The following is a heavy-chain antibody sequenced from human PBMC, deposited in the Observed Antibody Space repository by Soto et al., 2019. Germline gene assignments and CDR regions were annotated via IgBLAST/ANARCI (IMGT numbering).Heavy chain of an antibody. J-gene: IGHJ5*02. Sequence: LSLTCAVYGGSFSGYYWSWIRQPPGKGLEWIGEINHSGSTNYNPSLKSRVTISVDTSKNQFSLKLSSVTAADTAVYYCARGQVRYYYGSGSPYRWFDPWRQGTLVTVSS. CDR2: INHSGST. V-gene: IGHV4-34*01. CDR1: GGSFSGYY. D-gene: IGHD3-10*01. CDR3: ARGQVRYYYGSGSPYRWFDP.